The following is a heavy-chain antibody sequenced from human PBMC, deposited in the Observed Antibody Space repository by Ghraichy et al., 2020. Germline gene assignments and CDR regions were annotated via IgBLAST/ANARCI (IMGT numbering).Heavy chain of an antibody. Sequence: GGSLRLSCAASGFTFSSYAMHWVSQAPGKGLEWVAVISYDGSNKYYADSVKGRFTISRDNSKNTLYLQMNSLRAEDTAVYYCARDQAAAAGNGLLYYWGQGTLVTVSS. CDR3: ARDQAAAAGNGLLYY. CDR1: GFTFSSYA. D-gene: IGHD6-13*01. V-gene: IGHV3-30-3*01. CDR2: ISYDGSNK. J-gene: IGHJ4*02.